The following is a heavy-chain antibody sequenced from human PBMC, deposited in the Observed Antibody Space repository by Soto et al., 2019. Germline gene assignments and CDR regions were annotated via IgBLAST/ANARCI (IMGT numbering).Heavy chain of an antibody. CDR3: ARVVTYCRSTRCSFDP. V-gene: IGHV1-2*02. J-gene: IGHJ5*02. CDR1: GYTFTGYY. D-gene: IGHD2-2*01. CDR2: INPNSGGT. Sequence: ASVKVSCKASGYTFTGYYMHWVRQAPGQGLEWMGWINPNSGGTNYAQKFQGRVTMTRDTSISTAYMELSRLRSDDTAVYYCARVVTYCRSTRCSFDPWGQGPLVTVSS.